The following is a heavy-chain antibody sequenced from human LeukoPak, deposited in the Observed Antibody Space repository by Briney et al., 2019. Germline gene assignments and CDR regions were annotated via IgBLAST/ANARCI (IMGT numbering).Heavy chain of an antibody. V-gene: IGHV3-30*14. D-gene: IGHD3-9*01. Sequence: GGSLRLSCAASGFTFSSYAMHWVRQAPGKGLEWVAVISYDGSNKYYADSVKGRFTISRDNSKNTLYLQMNSLRAEDTAVYYCARAPDYDILTGLDYWGQGTLVTVSS. CDR3: ARAPDYDILTGLDY. CDR2: ISYDGSNK. CDR1: GFTFSSYA. J-gene: IGHJ4*02.